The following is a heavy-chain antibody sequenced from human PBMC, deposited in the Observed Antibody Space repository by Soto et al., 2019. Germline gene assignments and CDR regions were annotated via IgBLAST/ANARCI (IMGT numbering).Heavy chain of an antibody. V-gene: IGHV2-5*02. CDR2: IYWDDDK. CDR1: GFSLSTNGVA. J-gene: IGHJ4*02. D-gene: IGHD2-8*02. CDR3: AHQILGLAFDY. Sequence: QVTLRESGPTLVKPTQTLTLTCTFSGFSLSTNGVAVGWIRQPPGKALEWLGLIYWDDDKRFSPSLKSRLTITKDTSKNQVVVTLTQLDPVDTATYYCAHQILGLAFDYWGQGTLVTVSS.